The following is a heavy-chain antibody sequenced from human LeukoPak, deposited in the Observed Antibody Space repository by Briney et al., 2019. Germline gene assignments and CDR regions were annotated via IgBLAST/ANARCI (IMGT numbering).Heavy chain of an antibody. J-gene: IGHJ4*02. Sequence: SETLSLTCAVYGGSFSGYYWSWIRQPPGKGLEWIGEINHIGSTNYNPSLKSRVTISVDTSKNQFSLKLSSVTAADTAVYYCARLGYSGYDFPPGWGQGTLVTASS. D-gene: IGHD5-12*01. CDR3: ARLGYSGYDFPPG. CDR1: GGSFSGYY. CDR2: INHIGST. V-gene: IGHV4-34*01.